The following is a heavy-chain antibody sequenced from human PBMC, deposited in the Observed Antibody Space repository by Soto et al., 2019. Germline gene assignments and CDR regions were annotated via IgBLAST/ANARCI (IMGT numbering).Heavy chain of an antibody. V-gene: IGHV1-3*01. CDR3: AKGSRMWTPDY. D-gene: IGHD2-21*01. Sequence: ASVKVSFKASGYTFTSYGMNWVRQAPGHGLEWMGWIGSGNYNTKFSQKFQGRVTMTRDTSATTAYMELTSLRSEDTAVYYCAKGSRMWTPDYWGQGTLVTVSS. CDR2: IGSGNYNT. CDR1: GYTFTSYG. J-gene: IGHJ4*02.